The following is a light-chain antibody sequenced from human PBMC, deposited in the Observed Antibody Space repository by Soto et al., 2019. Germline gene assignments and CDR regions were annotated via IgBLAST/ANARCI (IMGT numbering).Light chain of an antibody. CDR1: QSISSND. Sequence: EIVLTQSPGTLSLSPGERATLSCRASQSISSNDLAWYQQRPGQAPRLLIFGASYRATGIPDRFSGSGSGTDFTLTISRLEPEDFAVYYCQQYSSSPPEFTFGPGTRVESK. CDR2: GAS. V-gene: IGKV3-20*01. J-gene: IGKJ3*01. CDR3: QQYSSSPPEFT.